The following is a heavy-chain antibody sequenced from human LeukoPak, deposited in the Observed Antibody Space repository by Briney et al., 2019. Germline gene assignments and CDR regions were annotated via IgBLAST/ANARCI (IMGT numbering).Heavy chain of an antibody. CDR2: ISAYNGNT. J-gene: IGHJ4*02. D-gene: IGHD3-10*01. CDR1: GYTFTSYG. V-gene: IGHV1-18*01. Sequence: ASVKVSCKASGYTFTSYGISWVRQAPGQGLEWMGWISAYNGNTNYAQKLQGRVTMTTGTSTSTVYMELSSLRYEDTAVYYCVRERERGTYFIWGQGTLVTVSS. CDR3: VRERERGTYFI.